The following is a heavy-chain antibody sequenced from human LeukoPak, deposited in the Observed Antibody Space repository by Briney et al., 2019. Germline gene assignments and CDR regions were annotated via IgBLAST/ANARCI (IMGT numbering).Heavy chain of an antibody. CDR1: GFTFSIYG. D-gene: IGHD3-10*01. CDR3: ARDSGRRAVDY. CDR2: IWYDGSNK. V-gene: IGHV3-33*01. J-gene: IGHJ4*02. Sequence: GGSLRLSCAASGFTFSIYGMHWVRQAPGKGLEWVAVIWYDGSNKYYADSVKGRFTISRDNSKNTLYLQMNSLRAEDTAVYYCARDSGRRAVDYWGQGTLVTVSS.